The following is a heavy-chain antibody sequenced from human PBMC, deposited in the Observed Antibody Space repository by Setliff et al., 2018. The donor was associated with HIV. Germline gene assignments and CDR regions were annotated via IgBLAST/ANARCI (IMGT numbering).Heavy chain of an antibody. V-gene: IGHV3-21*01. J-gene: IGHJ4*02. CDR2: ISSSSTYI. CDR1: GFTFSNYD. CDR3: ARGVPAVTGYHFDY. Sequence: GGSLRLSCAASGFTFSNYDMNWVRQAPGKGLEWVSSISSSSTYIFYADSVKGRFTISRDNAKNSLYLQMNSLRAEDTAVYYCARGVPAVTGYHFDYWGQGTLVTVSS. D-gene: IGHD6-19*01.